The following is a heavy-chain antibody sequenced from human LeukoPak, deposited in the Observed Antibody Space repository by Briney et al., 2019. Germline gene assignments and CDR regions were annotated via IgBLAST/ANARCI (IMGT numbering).Heavy chain of an antibody. CDR1: GGSISSGGYY. J-gene: IGHJ4*02. CDR2: IYTSGST. CDR3: ARDRLGELAGTFDS. Sequence: PSETLSLTCTVSGGSISSGGYYWSWIRQPAGKGLEWIGRIYTSGSTNYNPSLKSRVTMSVDTSKNQFSLKLNSVTAADTAVYYCARDRLGELAGTFDSWGQGTLVTVSS. D-gene: IGHD6-19*01. V-gene: IGHV4-61*02.